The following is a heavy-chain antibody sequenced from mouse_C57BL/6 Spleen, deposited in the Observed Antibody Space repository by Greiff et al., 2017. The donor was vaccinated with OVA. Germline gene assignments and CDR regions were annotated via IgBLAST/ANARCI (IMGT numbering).Heavy chain of an antibody. CDR3: AKIVPAFDV. V-gene: IGHV1-82*01. CDR2: IYPGDGDT. J-gene: IGHJ1*03. CDR1: GYAFSSSW. Sequence: QVQLQQSGPELVKPGASVKISCKASGYAFSSSWMNWVKQRPGTGLEWIGRIYPGDGDTNYNGKFKGKATLTAAKSSSTAYMQLSSLTSEDSAVYFCAKIVPAFDVWGTGTTVTVSS.